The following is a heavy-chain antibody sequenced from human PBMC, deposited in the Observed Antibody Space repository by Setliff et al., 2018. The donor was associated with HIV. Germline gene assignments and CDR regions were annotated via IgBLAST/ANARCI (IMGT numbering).Heavy chain of an antibody. CDR1: GGSFSGYY. J-gene: IGHJ4*02. D-gene: IGHD6-19*01. V-gene: IGHV4-34*01. CDR3: ARGVRDNSGWSSYYFDY. Sequence: PSETLSLTCAVYGGSFSGYYWSWIRQPPGKGLEWIGEVTHSGRTNYNPSLESRVTTSVDTSKKQFSLRLTSVIAAGTAVYYCARGVRDNSGWSSYYFDYWGQGTLVTVSS. CDR2: VTHSGRT.